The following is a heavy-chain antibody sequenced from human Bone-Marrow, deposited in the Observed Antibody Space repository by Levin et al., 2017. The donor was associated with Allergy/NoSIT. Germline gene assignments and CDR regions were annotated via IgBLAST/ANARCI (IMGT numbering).Heavy chain of an antibody. Sequence: SQTLSLTCTVSGGSVGSGRYYWNWIRQPPGKGLEWIGYIYDSGSGNYNPSLESRVTISADRSKNQFSLKMTSVTAADTAVYYCARGRGYCSGTSCYAGDFDYWGQGTLVTVSS. CDR1: GGSVGSGRYY. CDR2: IYDSGSG. D-gene: IGHD2-2*01. CDR3: ARGRGYCSGTSCYAGDFDY. J-gene: IGHJ4*02. V-gene: IGHV4-61*01.